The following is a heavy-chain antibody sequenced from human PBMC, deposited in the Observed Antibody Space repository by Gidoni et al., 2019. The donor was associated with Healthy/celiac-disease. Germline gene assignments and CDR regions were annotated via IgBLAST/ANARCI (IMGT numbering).Heavy chain of an antibody. Sequence: QVQLQQWGAGLLKPSETLSLTCAVYGGSFSGYYWSWIRQPPGKGLEWLGEINHSGSTNYNPSLKSRVTISVDTSKNQFSLKLSSVTAADTAVYYCARGRAAGFFFDYWGQGTLVTVSS. D-gene: IGHD6-13*01. CDR2: INHSGST. V-gene: IGHV4-34*01. CDR3: ARGRAAGFFFDY. CDR1: GGSFSGYY. J-gene: IGHJ4*02.